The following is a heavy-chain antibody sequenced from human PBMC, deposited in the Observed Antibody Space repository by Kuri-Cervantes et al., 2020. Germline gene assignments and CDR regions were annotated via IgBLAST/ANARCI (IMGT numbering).Heavy chain of an antibody. Sequence: LSLTCAASGFTVSSNEMSWVRQAPGKGLEWVSSISSSSSYIYYADSVKGRFTISRDNAKNSLYLQMNSLRAEDTAVYYCARDLEGYSNYVPSHFDYWGQGTLVTVSS. CDR3: ARDLEGYSNYVPSHFDY. CDR2: ISSSSSYI. CDR1: GFTVSSNE. J-gene: IGHJ4*02. V-gene: IGHV3-21*01. D-gene: IGHD4-11*01.